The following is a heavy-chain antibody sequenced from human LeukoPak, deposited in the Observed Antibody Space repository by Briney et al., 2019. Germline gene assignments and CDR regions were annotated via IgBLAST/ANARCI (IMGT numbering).Heavy chain of an antibody. D-gene: IGHD1-26*01. CDR2: IKQDESEK. V-gene: IGHV3-7*01. Sequence: PGGPLTLSCTASRFTFSIYWMSWVRQAPGKGLEWVAHIKQDESEKFYVHSEKRLLTIPRQNANNSLYLQINSLRAEDRSVYYCARLPRGRYLNYYYYYMDVWGKGTTVTVSS. CDR1: RFTFSIYW. J-gene: IGHJ6*03. CDR3: ARLPRGRYLNYYYYYMDV.